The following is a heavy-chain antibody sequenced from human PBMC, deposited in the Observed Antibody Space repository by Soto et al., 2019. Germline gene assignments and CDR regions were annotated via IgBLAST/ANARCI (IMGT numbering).Heavy chain of an antibody. Sequence: QVQLVQSGAEVKKPGSSVKVSCNASGGTFSSYTISWVRQAPGQGLEWMGRIIPILGIANYAQKFQGRVTITADKSTSTAYMELSSLRSEDTAVYYCARDKKGYGMDVWGQGTTVTVSS. CDR3: ARDKKGYGMDV. CDR1: GGTFSSYT. V-gene: IGHV1-69*08. CDR2: IIPILGIA. J-gene: IGHJ6*02.